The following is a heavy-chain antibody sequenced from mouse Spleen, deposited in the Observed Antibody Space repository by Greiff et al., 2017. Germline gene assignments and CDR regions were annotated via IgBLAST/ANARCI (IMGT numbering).Heavy chain of an antibody. CDR2: IDPSDSYT. CDR1: GYTFTSYW. J-gene: IGHJ2*01. V-gene: IGHV1-69*01. CDR3: ARWATDTPYFDY. Sequence: QVQLQQPGAELVMPGASVKLSCKASGYTFTSYWMHWVKQRPGQGLEWIGEIDPSDSYTNYNQKFKGKATLTVDKSSSTAYMQLSSLTSEDSAVYYCARWATDTPYFDYWGQGTTLTVSS. D-gene: IGHD1-2*01.